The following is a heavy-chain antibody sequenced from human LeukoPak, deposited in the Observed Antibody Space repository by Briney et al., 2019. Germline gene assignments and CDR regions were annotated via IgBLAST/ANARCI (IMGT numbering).Heavy chain of an antibody. CDR1: GGSISSYY. V-gene: IGHV4-4*07. Sequence: SETLSLTCTVSGGSISSYYWSWIRQPAGKGLEWIGRIYSSGSTNYNPSLKSRVTMSVDTSKNQFSLKLSSVTAADTAVYYCARDLGSSWYYYYFDYWGQGTLVTVSS. J-gene: IGHJ4*02. D-gene: IGHD6-13*01. CDR2: IYSSGST. CDR3: ARDLGSSWYYYYFDY.